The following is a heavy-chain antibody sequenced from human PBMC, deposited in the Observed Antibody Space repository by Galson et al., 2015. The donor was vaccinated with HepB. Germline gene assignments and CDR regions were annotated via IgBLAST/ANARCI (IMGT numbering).Heavy chain of an antibody. CDR2: IIPIFGTA. CDR1: GGTFSSYA. V-gene: IGHV1-69*13. CDR3: ARVVGLEWELRRGWFDP. J-gene: IGHJ5*02. D-gene: IGHD1-26*01. Sequence: SVKVSCKASGGTFSSYAISWVRQAPGQGLEWMGGIIPIFGTANYAQKFQGRVTITADESTSTAYMELSSLRSEDTAVYYCARVVGLEWELRRGWFDPWGQGTLVTVSS.